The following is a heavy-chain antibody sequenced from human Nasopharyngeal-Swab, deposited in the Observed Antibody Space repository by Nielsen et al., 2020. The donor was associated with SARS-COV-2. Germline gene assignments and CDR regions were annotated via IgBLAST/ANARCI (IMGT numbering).Heavy chain of an antibody. V-gene: IGHV3-7*01. CDR3: AREGRDGFDY. CDR2: IKQDGSEM. CDR1: GFIFSNYW. J-gene: IGHJ4*02. Sequence: GESLKISCAASGFIFSNYWMTWVRQAPGKGLEWVANIKQDGSEMYYVDAVKGRFTISRDNANNSLYLQMNSLRVDDTAVYNCAREGRDGFDYWGQGTLVTVSS. D-gene: IGHD5-24*01.